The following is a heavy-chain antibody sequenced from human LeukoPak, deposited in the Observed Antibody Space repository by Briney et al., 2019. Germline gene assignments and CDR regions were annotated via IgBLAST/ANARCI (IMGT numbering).Heavy chain of an antibody. J-gene: IGHJ4*02. D-gene: IGHD5-12*01. CDR1: GGSISSGGYY. Sequence: SETLSLTCTVSGGSISSGGYYWSWVRQHPGKGLEWIGYIYYSGSTYYNPSLKSRVTIPVDTSKNQFSLKLSSVTAADTAVYYCARIPDIVATGYDYWGQGTLVTVSS. CDR3: ARIPDIVATGYDY. V-gene: IGHV4-31*03. CDR2: IYYSGST.